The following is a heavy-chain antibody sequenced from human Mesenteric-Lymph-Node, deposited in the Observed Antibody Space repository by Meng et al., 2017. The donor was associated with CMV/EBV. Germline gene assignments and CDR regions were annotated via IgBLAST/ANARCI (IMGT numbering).Heavy chain of an antibody. CDR2: INWKDDQ. D-gene: IGHD3-3*02. CDR3: ARCVSIFGAVKCDY. CDR1: GFDLNNGNVA. V-gene: IGHV2-5*01. Sequence: SGPTLVKPTQTLTLTCTVSGFDLNNGNVAVAWIRQSPGKALEWLGLINWKDDQHYRPSLQTRLAITRDTSKDQVVLEMTDMDPVDTATYYCARCVSIFGAVKCDYWGRGSLVTVSS. J-gene: IGHJ4*02.